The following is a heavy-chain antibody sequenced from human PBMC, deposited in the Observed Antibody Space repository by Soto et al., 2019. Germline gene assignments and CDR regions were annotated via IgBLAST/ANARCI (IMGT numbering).Heavy chain of an antibody. D-gene: IGHD2-21*01. CDR2: IIPIFGTA. V-gene: IGHV1-69*01. Sequence: QVQLVQSGAEVKKPGSLVKVSCKASGGTFSSYAISLVRQAPGQGLEWMGGIIPIFGTANYAQKFQGRVTITADESTSTGYMLLSSMRSEDTAVYYCARVNIVVVMKGAFDIWGQGTIVNVSS. CDR1: GGTFSSYA. J-gene: IGHJ3*02. CDR3: ARVNIVVVMKGAFDI.